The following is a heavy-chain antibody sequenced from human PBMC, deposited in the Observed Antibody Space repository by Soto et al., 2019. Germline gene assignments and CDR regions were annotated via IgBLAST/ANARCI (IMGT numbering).Heavy chain of an antibody. CDR2: IGGGGDDK. CDR3: AKDRMYHNPVWDPCDI. J-gene: IGHJ3*02. CDR1: GFTFSMYA. V-gene: IGHV3-23*01. Sequence: EMQLLESGGGLVQPGGSLRLSCAASGFTFSMYAMSWVLQAPGKGLEWVSSIGGGGDDKYYADSVKGRFTISRDNSKNTRVMQMNSLIAEDTAIYYCAKDRMYHNPVWDPCDIWGQGTMVTVSS. D-gene: IGHD2-2*01.